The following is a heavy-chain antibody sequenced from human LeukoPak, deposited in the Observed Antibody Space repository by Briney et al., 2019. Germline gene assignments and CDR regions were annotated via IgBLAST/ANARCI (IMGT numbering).Heavy chain of an antibody. CDR1: GGTFSSYA. Sequence: ASVKVSCKASGGTFSSYAISWVRQAPGQGLEWMGGIIPIFGTANYAQKFQGRVTITADESTSTAYMELSSLRSEDTAVYYCARSGGGSYCDWYFDLWGRGTLVTVSS. J-gene: IGHJ2*01. CDR3: ARSGGGSYCDWYFDL. D-gene: IGHD1-26*01. CDR2: IIPIFGTA. V-gene: IGHV1-69*13.